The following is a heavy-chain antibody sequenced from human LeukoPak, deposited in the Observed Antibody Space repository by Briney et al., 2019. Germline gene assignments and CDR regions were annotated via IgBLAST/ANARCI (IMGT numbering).Heavy chain of an antibody. V-gene: IGHV1-2*02. D-gene: IGHD2-15*01. CDR1: GYTFTVYY. Sequence: ASVKVSCKASGYTFTVYYMHWVRQAPGQGLELMGCINPNSGGTNYAQKFQGRVTMTRDTSISTAYMELSRLRSGATAVYYCYRDGYSGRPDFDSWGQGTLVTVSS. CDR2: INPNSGGT. J-gene: IGHJ4*02. CDR3: YRDGYSGRPDFDS.